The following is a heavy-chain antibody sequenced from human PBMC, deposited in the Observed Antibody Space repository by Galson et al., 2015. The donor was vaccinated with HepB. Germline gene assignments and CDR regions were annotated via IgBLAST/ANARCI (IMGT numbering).Heavy chain of an antibody. J-gene: IGHJ5*02. Sequence: SLRLSCAASGFTFSNYGIHWVRQAPGKGLEWMAVISYDGSYKYYADSVKGRFTVSRDYSRSTLYLQMNSLRAEDTAVCYCAKGGPGRITMMINRLLGFNPWGQGTLVTVSS. CDR2: ISYDGSYK. D-gene: IGHD3-22*01. CDR3: AKGGPGRITMMINRLLGFNP. V-gene: IGHV3-30*18. CDR1: GFTFSNYG.